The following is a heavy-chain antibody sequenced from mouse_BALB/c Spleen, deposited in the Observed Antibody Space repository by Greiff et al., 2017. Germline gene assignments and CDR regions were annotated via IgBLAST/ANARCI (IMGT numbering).Heavy chain of an antibody. Sequence: VQLQQSGPELVKPGASMKISCKASGYSFTGYTMNWVKQSHGKNLEWIGLINPYNGGTSYNQKFKGKATLTVDKSSSTAYMELLSLTSEDSAVYYCATGKSKTARATGAMDYWGQGTSVTVSS. D-gene: IGHD3-2*01. CDR2: INPYNGGT. J-gene: IGHJ4*01. CDR1: GYSFTGYT. CDR3: ATGKSKTARATGAMDY. V-gene: IGHV1-18*01.